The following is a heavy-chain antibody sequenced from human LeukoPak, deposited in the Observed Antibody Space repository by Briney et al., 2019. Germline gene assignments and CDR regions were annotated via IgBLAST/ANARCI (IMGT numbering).Heavy chain of an antibody. D-gene: IGHD2-8*01. CDR3: ARLKYCTNGVCYAGFDY. V-gene: IGHV1-3*01. CDR2: INAGNGNT. Sequence: ASVKVSCKASGYTFTSYAMHWVRQAPGQRLEWMGWINAGNGNTKYSQKFQGRVTITRDTSADTAYMELSSLRSEDTAVYYCARLKYCTNGVCYAGFDYWGQGTLVTGSS. J-gene: IGHJ4*02. CDR1: GYTFTSYA.